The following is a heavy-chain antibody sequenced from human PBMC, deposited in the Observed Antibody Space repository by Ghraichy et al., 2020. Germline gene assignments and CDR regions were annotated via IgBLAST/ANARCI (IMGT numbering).Heavy chain of an antibody. CDR3: ARVSRWYSSSWEATGRGFDY. V-gene: IGHV1-46*01. D-gene: IGHD6-13*01. CDR1: GYTFTSYY. CDR2: INPSGGST. Sequence: ASVKVSCKASGYTFTSYYMHWVRQAPGQGLEWMGIINPSGGSTSYAQKFKGRVTMTRDTSTSTVYMELSSLRSEDTAVYYCARVSRWYSSSWEATGRGFDYWGQGTLVTVSS. J-gene: IGHJ4*02.